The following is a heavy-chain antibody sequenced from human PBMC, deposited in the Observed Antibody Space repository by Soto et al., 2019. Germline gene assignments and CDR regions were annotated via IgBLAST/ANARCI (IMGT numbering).Heavy chain of an antibody. CDR3: ATPYYYDSSGYSGHDAFDI. D-gene: IGHD3-22*01. CDR1: GFTFSSYS. Sequence: EVQLVESGGGLVKPGGSLRLSCAASGFTFSSYSMNWVRQAPGKGLEWVSSISSSSSYIYYADSVKGRFTISRDNAKNSLYLQMNSLRAEDTAVYYCATPYYYDSSGYSGHDAFDIWGQGTMVTVSS. J-gene: IGHJ3*02. CDR2: ISSSSSYI. V-gene: IGHV3-21*01.